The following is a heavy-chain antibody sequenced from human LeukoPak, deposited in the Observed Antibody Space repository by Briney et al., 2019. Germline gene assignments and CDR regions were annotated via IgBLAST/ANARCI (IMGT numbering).Heavy chain of an antibody. Sequence: GASVKVSCKASGGTFSSYAISWVRQAPGQGLEWMGGIIPIFGTANYAQKFQGRVTITADKSTSTAYMELSSLRSEDTAVYYCASRYYYDSSEPPNLYYFDYWGQGTLVTVSS. CDR1: GGTFSSYA. V-gene: IGHV1-69*06. J-gene: IGHJ4*02. D-gene: IGHD3-22*01. CDR2: IIPIFGTA. CDR3: ASRYYYDSSEPPNLYYFDY.